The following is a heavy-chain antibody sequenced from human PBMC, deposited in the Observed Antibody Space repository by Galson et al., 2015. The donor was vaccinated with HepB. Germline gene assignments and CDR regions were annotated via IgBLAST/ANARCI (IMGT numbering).Heavy chain of an antibody. CDR1: GFTFDDYA. D-gene: IGHD5-24*01. V-gene: IGHV3-9*01. Sequence: SLRLSCAASGFTFDDYAMHWVRQAPGKGLEWVSHISWNSGRIAYADSVKGRFTISRDNAKNSLYLQMNSLRAEDTALYYCAKDIEARDYWYFDLWGRVTLVTVSS. CDR3: AKDIEARDYWYFDL. CDR2: ISWNSGRI. J-gene: IGHJ2*01.